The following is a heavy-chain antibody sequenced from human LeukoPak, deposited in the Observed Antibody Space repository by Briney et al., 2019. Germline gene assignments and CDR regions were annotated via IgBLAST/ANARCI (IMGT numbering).Heavy chain of an antibody. CDR3: ARSVGGHFDY. CDR2: ITSNSATI. V-gene: IGHV3-48*02. J-gene: IGHJ4*02. CDR1: GFTFSVYS. D-gene: IGHD3-16*01. Sequence: PGGSLRLSCAASGFTFSVYSMNWVRQPPGMGLEWVSYITSNSATIQYADSVKGRFTISRDNAKNSLSLQMNSLRDEDTAVYYCARSVGGHFDYWGQGMLXTVSS.